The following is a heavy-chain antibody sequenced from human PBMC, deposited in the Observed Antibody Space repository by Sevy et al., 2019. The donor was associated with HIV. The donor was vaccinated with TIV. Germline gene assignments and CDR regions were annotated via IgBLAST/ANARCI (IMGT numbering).Heavy chain of an antibody. Sequence: GGSLRLSCAASGFTFSSYAMHWVRQAPGKGLEWVAVISYDGSNKYYADSVKGRFTISRDNSKNTLYLQMNSLRAEDTAVYYCARERGYSCSRPLDYWGQGTLVTVSS. J-gene: IGHJ4*02. CDR2: ISYDGSNK. D-gene: IGHD5-18*01. V-gene: IGHV3-30-3*01. CDR3: ARERGYSCSRPLDY. CDR1: GFTFSSYA.